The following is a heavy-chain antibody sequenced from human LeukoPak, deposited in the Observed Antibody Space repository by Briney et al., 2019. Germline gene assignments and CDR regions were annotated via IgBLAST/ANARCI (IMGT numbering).Heavy chain of an antibody. D-gene: IGHD1-1*01. CDR2: IYQSGNT. CDR1: GGSISSDGYS. V-gene: IGHV4-30-2*01. J-gene: IGHJ3*02. Sequence: SQTLSLTCAVSGGSISSDGYSWSWIRQPPGKGLERIGYIYQSGNTYYKSSLKSRVTISVDRSKNQFSLKLSTVTAADTAVYYCARYKLDAFEIWGQGTMVTVSS. CDR3: ARYKLDAFEI.